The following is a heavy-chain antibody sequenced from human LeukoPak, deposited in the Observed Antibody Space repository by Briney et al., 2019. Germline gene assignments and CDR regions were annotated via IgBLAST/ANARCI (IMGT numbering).Heavy chain of an antibody. CDR3: ARVRDTYNHPVVYFDY. Sequence: PGGSLRLSCAASGFTFSDYYMSWVRQAPGKGLEWVANIKQGGSEKYYVESVKGRFTISRDNAKNSLYLQMNSLRVEDTAVYYCARVRDTYNHPVVYFDYWGQGTLVTVSS. V-gene: IGHV3-7*05. D-gene: IGHD5-24*01. CDR2: IKQGGSEK. J-gene: IGHJ4*02. CDR1: GFTFSDYY.